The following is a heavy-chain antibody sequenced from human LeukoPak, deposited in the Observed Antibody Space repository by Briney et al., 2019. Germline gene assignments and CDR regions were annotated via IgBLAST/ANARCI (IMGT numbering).Heavy chain of an antibody. CDR3: ARTTTGYFFQ. CDR1: GGTFSSYV. J-gene: IGHJ4*02. CDR2: VIPFIGTA. V-gene: IGHV1-69*05. D-gene: IGHD3-9*01. Sequence: SVKVSCKASGGTFSSYVFTWVRQAPGQGLEWMGGVIPFIGTANYAQKFQGRVTITTDESTNTAYMELSSLRSEDTAVYYCARTTTGYFFQWGQGTLVIVSS.